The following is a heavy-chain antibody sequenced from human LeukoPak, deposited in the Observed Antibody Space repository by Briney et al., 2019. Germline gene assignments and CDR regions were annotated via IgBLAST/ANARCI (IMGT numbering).Heavy chain of an antibody. CDR2: IIPIFGTA. Sequence: GSSVKVSCKASGGTFSSYAISWVRQAPGQGLEWMGGIIPIFGTANYAQKFQGRVTITADESTSTAYMELSSLRSEDTAVYYCARFPLLKRGYSYGYFDYWGQGTLVTVSS. CDR1: GGTFSSYA. D-gene: IGHD5-18*01. CDR3: ARFPLLKRGYSYGYFDY. V-gene: IGHV1-69*01. J-gene: IGHJ4*02.